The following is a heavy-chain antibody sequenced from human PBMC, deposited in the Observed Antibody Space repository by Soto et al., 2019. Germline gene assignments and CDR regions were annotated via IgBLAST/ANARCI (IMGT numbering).Heavy chain of an antibody. D-gene: IGHD4-17*01. Sequence: QVPLQAAGPRPGKPSPTLSLTWNVSCGSISNCYHLLTLIRQPPGKGLEWIGFGYYRWFTNYNPSLKSRITISVDTSKNQFSLKMSSVTAADTAVYYCARAWTVTNYYYYYALDVWGQGTTVTVSS. V-gene: IGHV4-30-4*08. CDR1: CGSISNCYHL. CDR2: GYYRWFT. CDR3: ARAWTVTNYYYYYALDV. J-gene: IGHJ6*02.